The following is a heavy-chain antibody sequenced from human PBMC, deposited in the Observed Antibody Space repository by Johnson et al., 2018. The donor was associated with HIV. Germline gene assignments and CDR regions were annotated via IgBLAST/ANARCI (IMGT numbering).Heavy chain of an antibody. J-gene: IGHJ3*02. D-gene: IGHD6-19*01. CDR2: ISWNSGSI. V-gene: IGHV3-9*01. CDR1: GFTVSSNY. CDR3: AKDFIAVAGRLAFDI. Sequence: EVQLVESGGGLIQPGGSLRLSCAASGFTVSSNYMSWVRQAPGKGLEWVSGISWNSGSIGYADSVKGRFTISRDNAKNSLYLQMNSLRAEDTALYYCAKDFIAVAGRLAFDIWGQGTMVTVSS.